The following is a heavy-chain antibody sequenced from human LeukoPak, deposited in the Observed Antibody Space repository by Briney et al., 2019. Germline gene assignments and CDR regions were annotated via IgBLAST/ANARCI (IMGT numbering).Heavy chain of an antibody. CDR3: ARLGENGLLTGYFYP. CDR2: INPDSGGT. CDR1: GYTFNDYY. J-gene: IGHJ5*02. D-gene: IGHD3-9*01. V-gene: IGHV1-2*02. Sequence: ASVKVSCKASGYTFNDYYMHWVRQAPGQGLEWMGRINPDSGGTDYAQKFQGRVTMTRDTSISTAYMDLSRLRPDDTAVYYCARLGENGLLTGYFYPWGQGTLVTVSS.